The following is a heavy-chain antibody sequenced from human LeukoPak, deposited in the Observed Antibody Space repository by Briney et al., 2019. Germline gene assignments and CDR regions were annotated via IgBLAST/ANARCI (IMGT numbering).Heavy chain of an antibody. V-gene: IGHV3-73*01. Sequence: GGSLRLSCAAFGFTFSGSAMHWVRQASGKGLEWVGRIRSKANSYATAYAASVQGRFPISRDDSQNTAYLQMNSLKTEDTAVYYCTRHNSGDVWGSYRLYPNWFDPWGQGTLVTVSS. CDR1: GFTFSGSA. CDR2: IRSKANSYAT. D-gene: IGHD3-16*02. J-gene: IGHJ5*02. CDR3: TRHNSGDVWGSYRLYPNWFDP.